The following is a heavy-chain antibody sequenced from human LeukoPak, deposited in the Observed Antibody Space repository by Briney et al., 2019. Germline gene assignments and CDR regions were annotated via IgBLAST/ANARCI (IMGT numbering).Heavy chain of an antibody. CDR3: AMGNWLLPPLV. Sequence: EASVKVSCKASGYTFTDYYIHWVRQAPGQGLEWMGWINPNNGGTNFAQKFQGRVTMTRDTSISTAYMELSSLRSEDTAVYYCAMGNWLLPPLVWGQGTLVTVSS. J-gene: IGHJ4*02. CDR2: INPNNGGT. D-gene: IGHD3-9*01. CDR1: GYTFTDYY. V-gene: IGHV1-2*02.